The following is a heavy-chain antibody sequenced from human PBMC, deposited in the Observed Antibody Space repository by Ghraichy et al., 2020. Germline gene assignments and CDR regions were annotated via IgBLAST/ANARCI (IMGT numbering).Heavy chain of an antibody. Sequence: GESLNISCAASGFTFSSYEMNWVRQAPGKVLEWVSYISTSGSNIYYADSVKGRFTISRDNAKNSLYLQMNSLRAEDTAVYYCARDRYYNRFDPWGQGTLVTVSS. CDR3: ARDRYYNRFDP. CDR1: GFTFSSYE. D-gene: IGHD3-9*01. V-gene: IGHV3-48*03. CDR2: ISTSGSNI. J-gene: IGHJ5*02.